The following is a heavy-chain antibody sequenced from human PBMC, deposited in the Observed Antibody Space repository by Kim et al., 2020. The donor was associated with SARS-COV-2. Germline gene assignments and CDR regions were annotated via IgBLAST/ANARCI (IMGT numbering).Heavy chain of an antibody. J-gene: IGHJ5*02. CDR3: ARSVIGVSYYSDSSGYYYWFDP. Sequence: ASVKVSCKASGYTFTGYYMHWVRQAPGQGLEWMGWINPNSGGTNYAQKFQGRVTMTRDTSSSTAYMELSRLRSDDTAVDYCARSVIGVSYYSDSSGYYYWFDPWCPGTLVTVSS. D-gene: IGHD3-22*01. CDR1: GYTFTGYY. CDR2: INPNSGGT. V-gene: IGHV1-2*02.